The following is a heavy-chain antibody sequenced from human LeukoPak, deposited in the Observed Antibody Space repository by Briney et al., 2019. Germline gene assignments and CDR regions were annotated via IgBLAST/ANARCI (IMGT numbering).Heavy chain of an antibody. CDR1: GGFITTDASY. CDR3: ARLFSSGWDYHNGMNV. J-gene: IGHJ6*02. Sequence: SETLSLTCSVSGGFITTDASYWAWIRQPAGKGLEWIASAYFTGETYYNPSLKSRGTISVDTSRNQFSLRLNSVTAADTAVYYCARLFSSGWDYHNGMNVWGQGTTVIVSS. CDR2: AYFTGET. V-gene: IGHV4-39*01. D-gene: IGHD6-19*01.